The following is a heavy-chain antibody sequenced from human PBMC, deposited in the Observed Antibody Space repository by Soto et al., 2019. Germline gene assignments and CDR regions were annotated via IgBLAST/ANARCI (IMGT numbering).Heavy chain of an antibody. CDR2: LSAYNGTT. Sequence: KKTPASVKVSCKAYRYTFTSYGISWVRQAPGQGLEWMGWLSAYNGTTNCAQKLQGRVTMTTDTATSTAYMELRSLRSDDTGVYYCARTPFAFWRSLDVWGQGTPVTASS. CDR1: RYTFTSYG. V-gene: IGHV1-18*01. CDR3: ARTPFAFWRSLDV. D-gene: IGHD3-3*01. J-gene: IGHJ6*02.